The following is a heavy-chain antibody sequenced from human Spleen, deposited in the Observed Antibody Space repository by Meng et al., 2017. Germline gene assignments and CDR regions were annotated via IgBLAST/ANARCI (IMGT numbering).Heavy chain of an antibody. J-gene: IGHJ2*01. V-gene: IGHV1-58*01. D-gene: IGHD3-10*01. Sequence: SVKVSCKASGFTFTSSAVQWVRQARGQRLEWIGWIVVGSGNTNYAQKFQERVTITRDMSTSTAYRGLSSLRSEDTAVYYCARVRRITMVRDDGWYFDLWGRGNLVTVSS. CDR3: ARVRRITMVRDDGWYFDL. CDR1: GFTFTSSA. CDR2: IVVGSGNT.